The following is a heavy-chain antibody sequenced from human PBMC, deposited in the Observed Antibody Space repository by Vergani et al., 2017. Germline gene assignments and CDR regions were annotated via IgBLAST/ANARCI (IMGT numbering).Heavy chain of an antibody. CDR1: GYSFTSYW. V-gene: IGHV5-10-1*03. CDR2: IDPSDSYT. Sequence: EVQLVQSGAEVKKPGESLRISCKGSGYSFTSYWISWVRQMPGKGLEWMGRIDPSDSYTNYSPSFQGHVTISADKSISTAYLQWSSLKASDTAMYYCARGWVDILAPIKAYYYYGMDVWGQGTTVTVSS. CDR3: ARGWVDILAPIKAYYYYGMDV. D-gene: IGHD5-12*01. J-gene: IGHJ6*02.